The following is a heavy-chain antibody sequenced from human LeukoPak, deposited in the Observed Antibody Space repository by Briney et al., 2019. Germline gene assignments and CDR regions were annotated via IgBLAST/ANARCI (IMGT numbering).Heavy chain of an antibody. V-gene: IGHV4-34*01. CDR3: ARTWEDAFDI. Sequence: PSETLSLTCGVSGESFSTYYWSWIRQPPGKGLEWIGEINHSGSINYNPSLKSRVTMSVDTSKNQFSLKLSSVTAADTAVYYCARTWEDAFDIWGQGTLVTVSS. J-gene: IGHJ3*02. CDR2: INHSGSI. D-gene: IGHD1-26*01. CDR1: GESFSTYY.